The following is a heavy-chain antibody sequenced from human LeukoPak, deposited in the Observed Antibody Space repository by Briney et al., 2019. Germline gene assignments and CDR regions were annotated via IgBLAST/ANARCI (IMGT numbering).Heavy chain of an antibody. CDR1: GGSISSSSYY. CDR2: IYTSGST. D-gene: IGHD1-26*01. CDR3: ARVGARTDY. Sequence: SETLSLTCTVSGGSISSSSYYWGWIRQPPGKGLEWIGRIYTSGSTNYNPSLKSRVTISVDTSKNQFSLKLSSVTAADTAVYYCARVGARTDYWGQGTLVTVSS. J-gene: IGHJ4*02. V-gene: IGHV4-39*07.